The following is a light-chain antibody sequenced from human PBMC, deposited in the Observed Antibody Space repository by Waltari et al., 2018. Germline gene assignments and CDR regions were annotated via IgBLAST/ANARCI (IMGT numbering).Light chain of an antibody. V-gene: IGLV2-14*03. CDR2: DVS. CDR3: SSYTSSRHVV. J-gene: IGLJ2*01. CDR1: SSDVGGYNY. Sequence: QSALTQPASVSGSPGQSITISCTGTSSDVGGYNYVSWYQQHPGKAPKLMIYDVSTRPSGVSNRFSGSKSGNTASLTISGLQAEDEADYYCSSYTSSRHVVFGGGTKLTVL.